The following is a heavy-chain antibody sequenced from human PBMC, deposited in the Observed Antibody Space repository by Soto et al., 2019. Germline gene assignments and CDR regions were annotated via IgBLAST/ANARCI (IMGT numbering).Heavy chain of an antibody. J-gene: IGHJ5*02. V-gene: IGHV4-39*01. D-gene: IGHD2-21*02. CDR3: ARHPSDSWFDP. Sequence: SETLSLTCSVSGGSISSGGYYWSWIRQHPGKGLEWIGYIYDSGSTYYNPSLKSRVTVSVDTSKNQFSLKLSSVTAADTAVYYCARHPSDSWFDPWGQGTLVTVSS. CDR2: IYDSGST. CDR1: GGSISSGGYY.